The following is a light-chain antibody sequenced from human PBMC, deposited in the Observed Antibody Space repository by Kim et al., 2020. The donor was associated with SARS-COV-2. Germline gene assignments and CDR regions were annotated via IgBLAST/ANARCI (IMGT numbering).Light chain of an antibody. CDR1: QSISSW. Sequence: ASVGDRVTITCRASQSISSWLAWYQQKPGKAPKLLIYKASSLESGVPSRFSGSGSGTEFTLTISSLEPDDFATYYCQQYNSYPITFGQGTRLEIK. CDR3: QQYNSYPIT. V-gene: IGKV1-5*03. CDR2: KAS. J-gene: IGKJ5*01.